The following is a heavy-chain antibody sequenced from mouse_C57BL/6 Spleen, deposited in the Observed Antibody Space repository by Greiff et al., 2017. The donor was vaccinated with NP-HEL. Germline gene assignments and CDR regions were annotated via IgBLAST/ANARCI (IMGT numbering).Heavy chain of an antibody. D-gene: IGHD4-1*01. CDR1: GFTFSSYA. CDR2: ISSGGDYI. J-gene: IGHJ1*03. CDR3: TRDYLGRGYFDV. Sequence: EVMLVESGEGLVKPGGSLKLSCAASGFTFSSYAMSWVRQTPEKRLEWVAYISSGGDYIYYADTVKGRFTISRDNARNTLYLQMSSLKSEDTAMYYCTRDYLGRGYFDVWGTGTTVTVSS. V-gene: IGHV5-9-1*02.